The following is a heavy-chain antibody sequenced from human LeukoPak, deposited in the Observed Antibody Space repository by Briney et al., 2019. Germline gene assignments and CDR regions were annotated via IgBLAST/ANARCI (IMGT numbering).Heavy chain of an antibody. V-gene: IGHV4-59*08. D-gene: IGHD1-26*01. Sequence: SETLSLTCSAAGGSISSYYWSWFRQPPGKGLEWIGDIYYSGSTNYNPSLKSRVTISVDTSKNQFSLRLSSVTAADTAVYYSARLASGSYGPLTPFDYWGQGTLVTVSS. J-gene: IGHJ4*02. CDR2: IYYSGST. CDR1: GGSISSYY. CDR3: ARLASGSYGPLTPFDY.